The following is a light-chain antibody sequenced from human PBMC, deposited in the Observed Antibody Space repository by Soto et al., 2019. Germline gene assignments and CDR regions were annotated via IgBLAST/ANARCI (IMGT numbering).Light chain of an antibody. J-gene: IGLJ1*01. CDR2: DVS. V-gene: IGLV2-11*01. CDR3: CSYAGSYTFDV. Sequence: QSVLTQPRSVSGSPGQSVTISCTGTSSDVGGYNYVSWYQQRPGKAPKLVIYDVSKRPSGVPDRFSGSKSGNTASLTISGLQAEDEADYYCCSYAGSYTFDVFGTGTKVTVL. CDR1: SSDVGGYNY.